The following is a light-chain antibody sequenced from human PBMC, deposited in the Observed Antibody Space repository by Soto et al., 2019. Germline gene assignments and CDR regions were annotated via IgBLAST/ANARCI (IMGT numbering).Light chain of an antibody. J-gene: IGKJ1*01. V-gene: IGKV1-33*01. CDR2: DAS. CDR3: QQYDSYPWT. CDR1: QDIGTS. Sequence: DIQMTQSPSSLSASVGDRVTITCEASQDIGTSLSWYQHKPGKAPEPLISDASDLERGVPSRFRGSGSETDGTITISSLKQEDVATYYCQQYDSYPWTFGQGTTVDIK.